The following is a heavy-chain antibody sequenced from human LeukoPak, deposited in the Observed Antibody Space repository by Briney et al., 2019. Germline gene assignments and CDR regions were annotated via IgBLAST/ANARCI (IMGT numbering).Heavy chain of an antibody. V-gene: IGHV3-33*06. CDR3: AKGTGLLYYFDY. J-gene: IGHJ4*02. CDR2: IWYDGSNK. D-gene: IGHD1-26*01. CDR1: GFTFSSYG. Sequence: GGSLRLSCAASGFTFSSYGMHWVRQAPGKGLEWVAVIWYDGSNKYYADSVKGRFTISRDNSKNTLYLQMNSLRAGDTAVYYCAKGTGLLYYFDYWGQGTLVTVSS.